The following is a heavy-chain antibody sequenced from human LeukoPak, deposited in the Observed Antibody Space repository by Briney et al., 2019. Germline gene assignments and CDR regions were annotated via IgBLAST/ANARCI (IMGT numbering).Heavy chain of an antibody. Sequence: ASVKVSCKASGYTFTGYYMHWVRQAPGQGLEWMGWINPNSGGTNYAQKFQGRVTMTRDTSISTAYMELSSLRSEDTAVYYCARAPRVWYYDSSGYYYYWGQGTLVTVSS. CDR2: INPNSGGT. V-gene: IGHV1-2*02. J-gene: IGHJ4*02. CDR3: ARAPRVWYYDSSGYYYY. CDR1: GYTFTGYY. D-gene: IGHD3-22*01.